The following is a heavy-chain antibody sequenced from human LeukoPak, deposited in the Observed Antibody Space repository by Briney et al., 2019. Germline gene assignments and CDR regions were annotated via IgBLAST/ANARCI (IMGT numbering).Heavy chain of an antibody. J-gene: IGHJ6*03. V-gene: IGHV1-18*01. CDR1: GYTFTSYG. CDR2: ISAYNGNT. CDR3: ARRGAAEYYYYYYMDV. D-gene: IGHD6-13*01. Sequence: ASVKVSCKASGYTFTSYGISWVRQAPGQGLEWMGWISAYNGNTNYAQKLQGRVTMTTDTSTSTAYMELRSLRSDDTAVYYCARRGAAEYYYYYYMDVWGKGTTVTVSS.